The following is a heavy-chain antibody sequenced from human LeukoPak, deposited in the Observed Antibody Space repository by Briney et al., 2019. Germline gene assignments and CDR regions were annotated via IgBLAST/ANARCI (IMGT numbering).Heavy chain of an antibody. Sequence: GGSLRLSCAASGFTFSSYGMHWVRQAPGKGLERVAFIRYDGRNQYSADSVKGRFTISRDNSKNTLYLQMNSLRAEDTAVYHCAKDHFGSSWPYYIDYWGQGTLVTVSS. J-gene: IGHJ4*02. CDR1: GFTFSSYG. CDR2: IRYDGRNQ. V-gene: IGHV3-30*02. CDR3: AKDHFGSSWPYYIDY. D-gene: IGHD6-13*01.